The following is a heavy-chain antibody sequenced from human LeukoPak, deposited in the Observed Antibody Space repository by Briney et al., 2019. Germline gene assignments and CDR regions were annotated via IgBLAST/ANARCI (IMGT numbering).Heavy chain of an antibody. J-gene: IGHJ4*02. V-gene: IGHV1-69*13. Sequence: ASVKVSCKPSGGTFSSYAISWVRQAPGQGLEWMGGIIPIFGTANYAQKFQGRVTITADESTSTAYMELSSLRSEDTAVYYCARVGYSSGWPPDYWGQGTLVTVSS. CDR2: IIPIFGTA. CDR3: ARVGYSSGWPPDY. D-gene: IGHD6-19*01. CDR1: GGTFSSYA.